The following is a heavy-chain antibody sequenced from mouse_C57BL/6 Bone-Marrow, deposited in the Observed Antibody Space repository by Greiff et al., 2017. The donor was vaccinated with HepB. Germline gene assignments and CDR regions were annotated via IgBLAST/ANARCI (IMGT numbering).Heavy chain of an antibody. V-gene: IGHV1-81*01. D-gene: IGHD1-1*01. J-gene: IGHJ3*01. Sequence: QVQLKQSGAELARPGASVKLSCKASGYTFTSYGISWVKQRTGQGLEWIGEIYPRSGNTYYNEKFKGKATLTADKSSSTAYMELRSLTSEDSAVYFCAIEDYGSSVAWFAYWGQGTLVTVSA. CDR1: GYTFTSYG. CDR3: AIEDYGSSVAWFAY. CDR2: IYPRSGNT.